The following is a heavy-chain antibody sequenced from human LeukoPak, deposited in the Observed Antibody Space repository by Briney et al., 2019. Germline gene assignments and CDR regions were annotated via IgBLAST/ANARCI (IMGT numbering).Heavy chain of an antibody. CDR2: ISSSGSTI. CDR3: ARAFRIAAALNYGTDV. Sequence: PGGSLRLSCAASGFTFSSYEMNWVRQAPGKGLEWVSYISSSGSTIYYADSVKGRFTISRDNAKNSLYLQMNSLRAEDTAVYYCARAFRIAAALNYGTDVWGQGTTVTVSS. V-gene: IGHV3-48*03. J-gene: IGHJ6*02. D-gene: IGHD6-13*01. CDR1: GFTFSSYE.